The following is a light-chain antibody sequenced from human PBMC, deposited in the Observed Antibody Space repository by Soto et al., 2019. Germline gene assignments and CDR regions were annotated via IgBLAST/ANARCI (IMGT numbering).Light chain of an antibody. CDR3: QQYNSYPLT. CDR1: QSINSW. V-gene: IGKV1-5*03. CDR2: KAS. J-gene: IGKJ4*01. Sequence: DIQMTQSPSTLSASVGDRVTITCRASQSINSWFAWYQLKPGKAPNLLIYKASILESGVPSRFSGSGSGTEFTLNICSLQPDDFATYYCQQYNSYPLTVGGGTKVEIK.